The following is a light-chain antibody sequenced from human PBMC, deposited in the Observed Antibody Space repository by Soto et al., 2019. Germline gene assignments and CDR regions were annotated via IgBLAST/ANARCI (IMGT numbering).Light chain of an antibody. J-gene: IGKJ1*01. V-gene: IGKV1-5*03. CDR3: QQYHNESST. Sequence: DIQMTQSPSTLSASVGDRVIITCRASQSITTWSAWYQQKPGKAPNLLIYNASTLKSGVPSRFSGSGSGTEFTLTISSLQPDDFATHYCQQYHNESSTFGQGTKVEIK. CDR2: NAS. CDR1: QSITTW.